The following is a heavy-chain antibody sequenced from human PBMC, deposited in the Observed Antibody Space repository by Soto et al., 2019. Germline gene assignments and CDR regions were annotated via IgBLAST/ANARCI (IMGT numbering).Heavy chain of an antibody. J-gene: IGHJ5*02. V-gene: IGHV4-59*08. CDR2: IYSSGST. D-gene: IGHD2-8*02. CDR1: GGSISGHY. CDR3: ARTPIGYCSGGTCSNWFDP. Sequence: PSETLSLTCTVSGGSISGHYWSWIRQPPGKGLEWVGYIYSSGSTYVRPSLKSRVSMSVDPSKNQVSLRLTSVTATDTAVYYCARTPIGYCSGGTCSNWFDPWGQGTLVT.